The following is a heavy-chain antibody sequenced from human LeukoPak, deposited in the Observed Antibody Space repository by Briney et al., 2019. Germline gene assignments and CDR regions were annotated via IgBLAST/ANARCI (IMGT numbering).Heavy chain of an antibody. V-gene: IGHV1-46*01. CDR2: INPSGGST. Sequence: ASVKVSCKASGYTFTSYYMHWVRQAPGQGLEWMGIINPSGGSTSYAQKFQGRVTMTRDMSTSTVYMELSSPRSEDTAVYYCARDSHYYDSSGSAASSDAFDIWGQGTMVTVSS. CDR1: GYTFTSYY. CDR3: ARDSHYYDSSGSAASSDAFDI. D-gene: IGHD3-22*01. J-gene: IGHJ3*02.